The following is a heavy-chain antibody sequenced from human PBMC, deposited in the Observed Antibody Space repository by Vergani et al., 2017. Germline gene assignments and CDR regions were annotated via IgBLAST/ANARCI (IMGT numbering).Heavy chain of an antibody. CDR2: INAGNGNT. D-gene: IGHD5-12*01. CDR3: ARAFPGAATIGDYCDD. J-gene: IGHJ4*02. CDR1: GYTFTSYA. Sequence: QVQLVQSGAEVKKPGASVKVSCKASGYTFTSYAMHWVRQAPGQRLEWMGWINAGNGNTKYSQKFQGRVTITRDTSASTAYMELSSLRSEDTAVYYCARAFPGAATIGDYCDDWGQGTLVTVSS. V-gene: IGHV1-3*01.